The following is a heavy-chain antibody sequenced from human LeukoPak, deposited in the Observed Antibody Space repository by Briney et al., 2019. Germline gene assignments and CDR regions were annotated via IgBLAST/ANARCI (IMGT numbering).Heavy chain of an antibody. J-gene: IGHJ4*02. D-gene: IGHD3-22*01. Sequence: PGGSLRLSCAASGFSFSNYVMHWVRQAPGKGLEWVAFIWYDGGDKFYGDSVRGRFTISRDNSKNTLYLQMDNLRADDTAVYYCVRHHYDTSGYYVRDYFDFWGQGTLVTVSS. V-gene: IGHV3-33*01. CDR2: IWYDGGDK. CDR3: VRHHYDTSGYYVRDYFDF. CDR1: GFSFSNYV.